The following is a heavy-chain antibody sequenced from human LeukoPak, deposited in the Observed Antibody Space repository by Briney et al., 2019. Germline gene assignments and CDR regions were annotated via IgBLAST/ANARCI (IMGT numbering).Heavy chain of an antibody. V-gene: IGHV1-69*02. J-gene: IGHJ4*02. CDR1: GSTFTIYT. D-gene: IGHD3-10*01. CDR2: IIPILGGA. CDR3: AWGAIGWGSYSFDY. Sequence: GASVNLSCNSSGSTFTIYTISWVRQAPGQGLEWMGRIIPILGGANYAQKFHGRGTITTDKSTGKAYMELSSMRSEDKAVSDCAWGAIGWGSYSFDYWGQGTLVTVSS.